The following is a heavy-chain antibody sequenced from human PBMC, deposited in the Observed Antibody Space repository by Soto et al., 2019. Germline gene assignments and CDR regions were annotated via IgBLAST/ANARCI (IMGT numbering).Heavy chain of an antibody. D-gene: IGHD6-13*01. CDR3: ARVEEAAAAPGAFDI. J-gene: IGHJ3*02. Sequence: ASVKVSCKASGYTFTNSGISWVRQAPGQGLEWMGWISAYNGNTNYAQKLQGRVTMTTGTSTSTAYMELRSLRSDDTAVYYCARVEEAAAAPGAFDIWGQGTMVTVSS. V-gene: IGHV1-18*01. CDR2: ISAYNGNT. CDR1: GYTFTNSG.